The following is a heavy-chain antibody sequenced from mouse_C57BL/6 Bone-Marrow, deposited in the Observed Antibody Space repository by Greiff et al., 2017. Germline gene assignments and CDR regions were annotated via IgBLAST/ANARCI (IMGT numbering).Heavy chain of an antibody. CDR2: IDPENGDT. CDR3: TRTRGNDY. CDR1: GFNITDDY. D-gene: IGHD3-3*01. Sequence: VQLQQSGAELVRPGASVKLSCTASGFNITDDYMHWVKQRPEQGLEWIGWIDPENGDTEYASKFQGKATITADTSSNTAYLQLSSLTSEDTAVXYCTRTRGNDYWGEGTTLADCS. J-gene: IGHJ2*01. V-gene: IGHV14-4*01.